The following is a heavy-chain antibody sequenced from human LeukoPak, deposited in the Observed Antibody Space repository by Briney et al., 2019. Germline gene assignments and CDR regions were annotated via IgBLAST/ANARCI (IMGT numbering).Heavy chain of an antibody. V-gene: IGHV4-61*02. CDR1: GGSISSGSYY. Sequence: SETLSLTCTVSGGSISSGSYYWSWIRQPAGKGLEWIGRIYTSGSTNYNPSLKSRVTISVDTSKNQFSLKLSSVTAADTAVYYCARVEVGATRTWGQGTLVTVSS. CDR3: ARVEVGATRT. CDR2: IYTSGST. D-gene: IGHD1-26*01. J-gene: IGHJ5*02.